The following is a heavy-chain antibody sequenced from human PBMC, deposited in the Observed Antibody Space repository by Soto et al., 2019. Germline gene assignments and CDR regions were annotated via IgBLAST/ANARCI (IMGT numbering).Heavy chain of an antibody. CDR2: IYPGDSDT. V-gene: IGHV5-51*01. CDR1: GYIFTSYW. D-gene: IGHD3-22*01. Sequence: GESVKISCNVSGYIFTSYWINWVRQMPWKGLEWMGIIYPGDSDTRYNPSFQGQITISADKSINTAYLQWSSLKASDTAVYYCARRGDSSGFIDYWGQGTLVTVSS. J-gene: IGHJ4*02. CDR3: ARRGDSSGFIDY.